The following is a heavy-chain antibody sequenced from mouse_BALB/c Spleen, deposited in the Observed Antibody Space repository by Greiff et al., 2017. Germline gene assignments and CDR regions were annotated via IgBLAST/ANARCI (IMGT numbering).Heavy chain of an antibody. CDR1: GFTFSSFG. CDR3: AREKFITHAMDY. Sequence: EVQVVESGGGLVQPGGCRKLSCAASGFTFSSFGMHWVRQAPEKGLEWVAYISSGSSTIYYADTVKGRFTISRDNPKNTLFLQMTSLRSEDTAMYYCAREKFITHAMDYWGQGTSVTVSS. CDR2: ISSGSSTI. V-gene: IGHV5-17*02. J-gene: IGHJ4*01. D-gene: IGHD1-1*01.